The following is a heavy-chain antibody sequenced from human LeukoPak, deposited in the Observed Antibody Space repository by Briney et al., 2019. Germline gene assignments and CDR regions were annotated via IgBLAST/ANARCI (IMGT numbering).Heavy chain of an antibody. J-gene: IGHJ6*02. D-gene: IGHD1-26*01. CDR3: AKNPGGSYSGTMDV. CDR2: ISYDGSNK. Sequence: GGSLRLSCAASGFTFSSYGMHWVRQGPGKGLEWVAVISYDGSNKYYADSVKGRFTISRDNSKNTLYLQMNSLRAEDTAVYYCAKNPGGSYSGTMDVWGQGTTVTVSS. V-gene: IGHV3-30*18. CDR1: GFTFSSYG.